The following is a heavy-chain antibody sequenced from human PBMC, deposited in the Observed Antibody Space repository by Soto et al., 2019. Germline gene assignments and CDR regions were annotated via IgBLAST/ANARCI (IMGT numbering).Heavy chain of an antibody. CDR1: GYTFTSYG. J-gene: IGHJ6*02. Sequence: QVQLVQSGGEVKKPGASVKLSCTASGYTFTSYGISWVRQAPGQGLEWMGWISAYNGKTNYAQNDQGRVTMTTDTSPRTAYMDLRSLRSDDTAVYYCARGGDVNYYHGMDVWGQGTTVTVSS. D-gene: IGHD5-12*01. CDR3: ARGGDVNYYHGMDV. V-gene: IGHV1-18*01. CDR2: ISAYNGKT.